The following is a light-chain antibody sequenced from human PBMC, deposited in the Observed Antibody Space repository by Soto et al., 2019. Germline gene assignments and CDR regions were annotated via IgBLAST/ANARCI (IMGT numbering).Light chain of an antibody. CDR3: TSYTGSTVI. CDR2: EVS. V-gene: IGLV2-14*01. Sequence: QSALTQPASVSGSPGQSITISCTGTSSDVGGYNYVSWYQQHPDKAPKLMIYEVSNRPSGVSNRFSGSKSGNTASLTISGLQADDEADYYCTSYTGSTVIFGGGTKLTVL. J-gene: IGLJ2*01. CDR1: SSDVGGYNY.